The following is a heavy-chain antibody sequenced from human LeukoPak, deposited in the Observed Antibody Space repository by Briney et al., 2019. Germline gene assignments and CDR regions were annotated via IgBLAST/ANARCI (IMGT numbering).Heavy chain of an antibody. D-gene: IGHD3-9*01. CDR2: MNPNSGNT. V-gene: IGHV1-8*01. CDR3: ARGDYDILTGYYIILDY. J-gene: IGHJ4*02. Sequence: ASVKVSCKASGYTFISYDINWVRQAPGQGLEWMGWMNPNSGNTAYAQKFQGRVTMTTNTSISTAYMELSTLRSEDTAVYYCARGDYDILTGYYIILDYWGQGTLVTVSS. CDR1: GYTFISYD.